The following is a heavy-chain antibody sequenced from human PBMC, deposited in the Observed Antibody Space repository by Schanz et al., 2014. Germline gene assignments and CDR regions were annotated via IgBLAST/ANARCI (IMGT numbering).Heavy chain of an antibody. CDR2: IIPILGIA. CDR3: ARGYGDSPTDF. Sequence: QVQLVQSGAEVKKPGSSVKVSCKASGGTFSSYSISWVRQAPGQGLEWMGRIIPILGIANYAQKVQGRVTMTTDTSTGTAYMELRSLRSDDTAVYYCARGYGDSPTDFWGQGTLVTVSS. D-gene: IGHD4-17*01. CDR1: GGTFSSYS. J-gene: IGHJ4*02. V-gene: IGHV1-69*02.